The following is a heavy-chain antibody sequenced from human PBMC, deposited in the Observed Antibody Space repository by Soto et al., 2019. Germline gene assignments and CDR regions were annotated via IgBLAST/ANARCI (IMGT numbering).Heavy chain of an antibody. CDR1: DGSIDSGSYY. Sequence: QVQLQESGPGLVKPSQTLSLTCTVSDGSIDSGSYYRSWVRQYPGKGLEWIGSIHYSGSIYYSPSLRSXXTXSAXTSKNQFSLKLSSVTVADTAVYYCTRGLDRAKLGYWGQGIQVIVSS. J-gene: IGHJ4*02. CDR3: TRGLDRAKLGY. V-gene: IGHV4-31*03. D-gene: IGHD1-26*01. CDR2: IHYSGSI.